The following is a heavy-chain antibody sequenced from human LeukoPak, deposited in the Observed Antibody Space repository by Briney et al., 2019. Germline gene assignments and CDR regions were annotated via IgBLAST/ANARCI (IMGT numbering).Heavy chain of an antibody. D-gene: IGHD1-26*01. V-gene: IGHV4-59*01. J-gene: IGHJ4*02. CDR3: ARLNTIGGTYPHNDY. Sequence: PSETLSLTCTVSGGSISGYYWSWIRQPPGRGLEYMGYIYYSGNTNYNPALQSRVTISVDTSKNQFSLNLNSVTAADTAVYYCARLNTIGGTYPHNDYWGQGILVTVSS. CDR2: IYYSGNT. CDR1: GGSISGYY.